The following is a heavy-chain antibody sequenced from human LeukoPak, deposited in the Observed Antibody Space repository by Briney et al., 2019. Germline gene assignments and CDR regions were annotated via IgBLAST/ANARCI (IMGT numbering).Heavy chain of an antibody. V-gene: IGHV4-59*01. CDR1: GGSLSTYY. CDR2: IYNSGTI. D-gene: IGHD3-9*01. J-gene: IGHJ5*01. CDR3: ASKSPAGYFNFDS. Sequence: SQSLSLTCSVSGGSLSTYYWNWIRQPPRKGREWNGYIYNSGTINYSPPLKSRVTISVDTSKNQYAPNLRSVTAADTAVYYGASKSPAGYFNFDSGDQGTLVAVSS.